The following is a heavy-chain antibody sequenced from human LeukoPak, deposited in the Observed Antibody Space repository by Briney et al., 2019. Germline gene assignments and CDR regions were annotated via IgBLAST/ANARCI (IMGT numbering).Heavy chain of an antibody. D-gene: IGHD3-3*01. CDR3: AREERFLEWSSYYFDY. V-gene: IGHV3-7*01. J-gene: IGHJ4*02. CDR1: GFTFSSYW. Sequence: GGSLRLSCAASGFTFSSYWMSWVRQAPGKGLEWVANIKQDGSEKYYVDSVKGRFTISRDNAKNSLYLQMNSLRAEDTAVYYCAREERFLEWSSYYFDYWGQGTLVTVSS. CDR2: IKQDGSEK.